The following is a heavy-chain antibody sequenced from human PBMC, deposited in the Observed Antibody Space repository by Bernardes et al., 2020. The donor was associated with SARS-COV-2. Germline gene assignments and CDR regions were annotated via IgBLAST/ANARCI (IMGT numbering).Heavy chain of an antibody. CDR1: GFTVSSNY. D-gene: IGHD2-2*01. V-gene: IGHV3-53*01. J-gene: IGHJ6*02. CDR2: IYSGGST. Sequence: GESLKISCAASGFTVSSNYMSWVRQAPGKGLEWVSVIYSGGSTYYADSVKGRFTISSDNSKNTLYLQMNSLRAEDTAVYYCARDKYQRMLFDVYYYDMDVGRDGTTLTVSS. CDR3: ARDKYQRMLFDVYYYDMDV.